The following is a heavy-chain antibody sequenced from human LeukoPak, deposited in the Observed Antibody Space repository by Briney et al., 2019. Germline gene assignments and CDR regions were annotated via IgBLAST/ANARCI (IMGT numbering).Heavy chain of an antibody. CDR3: ARDRGIVVVIAKLDY. Sequence: GGSLRLSCAASGFTFSSYSMNWVRQAPGKGLEWVSSISSSSSYIYYADSVKGRFTISRDNAKNSLYLQMNSLRAEDTAVYYCARDRGIVVVIAKLDYWGQGTLVTVSS. D-gene: IGHD2-21*01. CDR2: ISSSSSYI. J-gene: IGHJ4*02. V-gene: IGHV3-21*01. CDR1: GFTFSSYS.